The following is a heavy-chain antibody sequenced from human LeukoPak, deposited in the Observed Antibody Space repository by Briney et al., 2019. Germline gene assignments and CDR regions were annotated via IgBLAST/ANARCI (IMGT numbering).Heavy chain of an antibody. D-gene: IGHD3-9*01. V-gene: IGHV3-7*01. J-gene: IGHJ3*02. CDR1: GFPFTTYW. Sequence: GGSLRLSCAASGFPFTTYWMSWVRRPPGKGLEWLANIKQDGSEKYYVDSVEGRFTISRDNAKTSLYLQMNSLRAEDTAVYYCARDRYDMVTGYNDAFDIWGQGTMVTVSS. CDR2: IKQDGSEK. CDR3: ARDRYDMVTGYNDAFDI.